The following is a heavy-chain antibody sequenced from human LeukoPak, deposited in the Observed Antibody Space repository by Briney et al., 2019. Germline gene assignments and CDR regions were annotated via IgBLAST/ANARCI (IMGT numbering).Heavy chain of an antibody. D-gene: IGHD1-1*01. CDR3: ARLMSGSASFDY. CDR1: AYSFTSHW. J-gene: IGHJ4*02. CDR2: IDPSDSYT. V-gene: IGHV5-10-1*01. Sequence: GESLKISCKGSAYSFTSHWITWVRKMPGKGLEWMGRIDPSDSYTNYSPSFQGHVTISADKSISTAYLQWSSLRASDTAMYYCARLMSGSASFDYWGQGTLLTVSS.